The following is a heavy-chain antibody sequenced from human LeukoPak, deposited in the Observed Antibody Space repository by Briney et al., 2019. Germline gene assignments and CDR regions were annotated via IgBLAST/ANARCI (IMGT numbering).Heavy chain of an antibody. V-gene: IGHV1-18*01. D-gene: IGHD4-17*01. Sequence: ASVKVSCKASGYTFTSYGISWVRQAPGQGLEWMGWISAYNGNTNYAQKLQGRVTMTTDTSTSTAYMELRSLRSDDTAVYYCARAFYDYGDYGDAFDIWGQGTMVTVSS. CDR3: ARAFYDYGDYGDAFDI. J-gene: IGHJ3*02. CDR1: GYTFTSYG. CDR2: ISAYNGNT.